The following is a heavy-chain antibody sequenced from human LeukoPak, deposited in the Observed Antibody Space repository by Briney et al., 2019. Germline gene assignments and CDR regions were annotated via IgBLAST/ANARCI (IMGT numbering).Heavy chain of an antibody. D-gene: IGHD5-12*01. CDR1: GYSISSGYY. V-gene: IGHV4-38-2*02. J-gene: IGHJ4*02. CDR3: ARGGGYDLSALDY. Sequence: PSETLSLTCTVFGYSISSGYYWGWIRQPPGKGLEWIGSIQHSGTTYYNPSLKSRVIMSEDTSKNQFSLKLSSVTAADTAVYYCARGGGYDLSALDYWGQGTLVTVSS. CDR2: IQHSGTT.